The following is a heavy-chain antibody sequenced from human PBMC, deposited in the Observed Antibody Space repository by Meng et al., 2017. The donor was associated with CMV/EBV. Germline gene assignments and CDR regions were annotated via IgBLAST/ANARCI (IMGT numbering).Heavy chain of an antibody. CDR3: ARDQVPAATYYYYYGMDV. V-gene: IGHV4-4*07. Sequence: SILSYYWSWLRQPAGKGLEWIGRIYTSGSTNYNPSLKSRVTMSVDTSKNQFSLKLSSVTAADTAVYYCARDQVPAATYYYYYGMDVWGQGTTVTVSS. CDR2: IYTSGST. D-gene: IGHD2-2*01. CDR1: SILSYY. J-gene: IGHJ6*02.